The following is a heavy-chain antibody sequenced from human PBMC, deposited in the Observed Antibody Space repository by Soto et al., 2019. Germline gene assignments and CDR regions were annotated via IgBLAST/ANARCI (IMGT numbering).Heavy chain of an antibody. CDR2: IIPILGIA. D-gene: IGHD2-15*01. V-gene: IGHV1-69*02. CDR1: GGTFSSYT. Sequence: QVQLVQSGAEVKKPGSSVKVSCKASGGTFSSYTISWVRQAPGQGLEWMGRIIPILGIANYAQKFQGRVTITADKSTSTAYMELSSRRSEDTAVYYCATQAYCSGGSCYPDYWGQGTLVTVSS. J-gene: IGHJ4*02. CDR3: ATQAYCSGGSCYPDY.